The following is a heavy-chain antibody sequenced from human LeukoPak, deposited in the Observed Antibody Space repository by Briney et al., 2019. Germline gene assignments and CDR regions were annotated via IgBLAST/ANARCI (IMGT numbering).Heavy chain of an antibody. Sequence: GGSLRLSCAASGFTISSYEMNWVRQAPGKGLEWVSYTSSSGSSIYYADSVKGRFTISRDNAKNSLYLQMNSLRAEDTAVYYCARARSSYNPVYFYYYMDVWGKGTTVTISS. J-gene: IGHJ6*03. CDR3: ARARSSYNPVYFYYYMDV. D-gene: IGHD1-14*01. V-gene: IGHV3-48*03. CDR2: TSSSGSSI. CDR1: GFTISSYE.